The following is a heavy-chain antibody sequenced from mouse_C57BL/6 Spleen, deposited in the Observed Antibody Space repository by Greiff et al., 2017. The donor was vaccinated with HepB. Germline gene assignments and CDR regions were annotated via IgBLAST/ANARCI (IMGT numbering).Heavy chain of an antibody. Sequence: QVQLQHSGAELMKPGASVKLSCKATGYTFTGYWIEWVKQRPGHGLEWIGEILPGSGSTNYNEKFKGKATFTADTSSNTAYMQLSSLTTEDSAIYYCARDSAHKLRLRRAWFAYWGQGTLVTVSA. CDR2: ILPGSGST. V-gene: IGHV1-9*01. CDR1: GYTFTGYW. CDR3: ARDSAHKLRLRRAWFAY. J-gene: IGHJ3*01. D-gene: IGHD3-2*02.